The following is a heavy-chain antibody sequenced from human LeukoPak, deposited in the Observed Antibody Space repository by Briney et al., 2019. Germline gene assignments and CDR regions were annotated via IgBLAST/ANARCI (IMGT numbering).Heavy chain of an antibody. V-gene: IGHV4-30-2*01. CDR3: ARHEGFSQKD. Sequence: SQTLSLTCAVSGGSISSGGYSWSWIRQPPGKGLEWIGYIYHSGSTYYNPSLKSRVTISVDRSKNQFSLKLSSVTAADTAVYYCARHEGFSQKDWGQGTQVTVS. J-gene: IGHJ4*02. CDR1: GGSISSGGYS. CDR2: IYHSGST.